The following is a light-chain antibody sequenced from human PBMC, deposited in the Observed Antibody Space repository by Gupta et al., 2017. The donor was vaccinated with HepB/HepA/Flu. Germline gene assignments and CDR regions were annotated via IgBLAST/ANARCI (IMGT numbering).Light chain of an antibody. CDR2: FVS. J-gene: IGKJ2*01. CDR1: QSRRHSNGYKY. Sequence: ESVMTQSPFSLPVSTGEPASISFRSSQSRRHSNGYKYLDWYLKQPRQAQQPMIYFVSTRAYGVSDPYSGSGSGTDTNLKITRGEAEAVGVYYCNHEHQHSPLYTFGQGTKVEIK. CDR3: NHEHQHSPLYT. V-gene: IGKV2-28*01.